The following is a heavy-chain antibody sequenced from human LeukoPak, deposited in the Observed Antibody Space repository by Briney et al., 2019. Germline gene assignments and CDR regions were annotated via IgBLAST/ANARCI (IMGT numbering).Heavy chain of an antibody. J-gene: IGHJ6*03. Sequence: ASVKVSCKASGYTFTSYGISWVRQAPGQGLEWMGWISAYNGNTNYAQKLQGRVTITRNTSISTAYMELSSLRSEDTAVYYCARNYVYYYMDVWGKGTTVTVSS. CDR2: ISAYNGNT. CDR3: ARNYVYYYMDV. V-gene: IGHV1-18*01. CDR1: GYTFTSYG. D-gene: IGHD3-16*01.